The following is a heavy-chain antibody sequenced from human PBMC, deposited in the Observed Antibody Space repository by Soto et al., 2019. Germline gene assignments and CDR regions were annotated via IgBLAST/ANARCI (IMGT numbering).Heavy chain of an antibody. CDR3: ARGPAGGRKIYYYYYGMDV. J-gene: IGHJ6*02. V-gene: IGHV4-34*01. CDR2: INHSGST. Sequence: PSETLSLTCAVYGGSFSGYYWSWIRQPPGKGLEWIGEINHSGSTNYNPSLKSRVTISVDTSKNQFSLKLSSVTAADTAVYYCARGPAGGRKIYYYYYGMDVWGQGTTVTVS. D-gene: IGHD3-10*01. CDR1: GGSFSGYY.